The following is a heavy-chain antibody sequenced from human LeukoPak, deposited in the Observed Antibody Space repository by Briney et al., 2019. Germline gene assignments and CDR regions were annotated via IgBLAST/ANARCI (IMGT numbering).Heavy chain of an antibody. Sequence: ASVKVSCKASGYTFNSYGISWVRQAPGEGLVWMGWISAYNGNTNYAQKLQGRVTMTTDTSTSTAYMELRSLRSDDTAVYYCARDASAYYSRWFDYWGQGTLVTVSS. CDR2: ISAYNGNT. CDR3: ARDASAYYSRWFDY. D-gene: IGHD3-22*01. J-gene: IGHJ4*02. CDR1: GYTFNSYG. V-gene: IGHV1-18*01.